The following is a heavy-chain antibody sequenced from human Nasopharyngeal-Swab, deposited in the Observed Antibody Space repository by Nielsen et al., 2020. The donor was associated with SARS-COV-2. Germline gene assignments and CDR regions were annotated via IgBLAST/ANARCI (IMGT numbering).Heavy chain of an antibody. CDR1: GYTFTGYY. V-gene: IGHV1-2*02. Sequence: ASVKVSCKASGYTFTGYYMHWVRQAPGQGLEGMGWINPNSGGTNYAQKFQGRVTMTRDTSISTAYMELSRLRSDDTAVYYCARVRTYYYDSSGSPLVAFDIWGQGTMVTVSS. D-gene: IGHD3-22*01. J-gene: IGHJ3*02. CDR2: INPNSGGT. CDR3: ARVRTYYYDSSGSPLVAFDI.